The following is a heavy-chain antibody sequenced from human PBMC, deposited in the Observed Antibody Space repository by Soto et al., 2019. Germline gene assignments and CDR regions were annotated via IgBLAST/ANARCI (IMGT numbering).Heavy chain of an antibody. V-gene: IGHV5-51*01. CDR2: IYPGDSDT. J-gene: IGHJ5*02. D-gene: IGHD6-19*01. Sequence: PGESLKISCKGSGYSFSSNWIGWVRQMPGKGLEWMGIIYPGDSDTRYSPSFEGQVTISADKSISTAYLQWTSLKASDTAIYHCARLFGSGRSGFDPWGQGTLVTVSS. CDR3: ARLFGSGRSGFDP. CDR1: GYSFSSNW.